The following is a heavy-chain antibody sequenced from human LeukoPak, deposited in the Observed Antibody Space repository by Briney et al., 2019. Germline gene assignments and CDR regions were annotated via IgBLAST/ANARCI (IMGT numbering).Heavy chain of an antibody. CDR1: GYTFTSYD. CDR2: MNPNSGNT. D-gene: IGHD3-3*01. J-gene: IGHJ5*02. V-gene: IGHV1-8*01. CDR3: ARVFADPNWFDP. Sequence: ASLKVSCKASGYTFTSYDINWVRHATGQGLEWMGWMNPNSGNTGYAQKFQGRVTMTRNTSISTAYMELSSLRSEDTAVYYCARVFADPNWFDPWGQGTLVTVSS.